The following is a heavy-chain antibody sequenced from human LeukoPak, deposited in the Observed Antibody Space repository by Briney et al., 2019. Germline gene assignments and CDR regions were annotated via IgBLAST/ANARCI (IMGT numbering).Heavy chain of an antibody. V-gene: IGHV3-23*01. D-gene: IGHD5-24*01. CDR2: ISGSGGST. Sequence: GGSLRLSCAASGFTFSSYAMSWVRQAPGKGLEWVSAISGSGGSTYYADSVKGRFTISRDNSKNTLYLQMNSLRAEDTAVYYCAKDYGVEMATIPKLFDYWGQGTLVTVSS. CDR3: AKDYGVEMATIPKLFDY. CDR1: GFTFSSYA. J-gene: IGHJ4*02.